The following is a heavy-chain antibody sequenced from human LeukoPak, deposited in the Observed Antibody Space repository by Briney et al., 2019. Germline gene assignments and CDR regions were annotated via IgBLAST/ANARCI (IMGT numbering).Heavy chain of an antibody. V-gene: IGHV1-69*05. J-gene: IGHJ4*02. D-gene: IGHD2-15*01. CDR2: IILIFGTA. CDR1: GGTFSSYA. Sequence: SVKVSCKASGGTFSSYAISWVRQAPGQGLEWMGGIILIFGTANYAQKFQGRVTITTDESTSTAYMELSSLRSEDTAVYYCARSRFLGYCSGGSCYIFDYWGQGTLVTVSS. CDR3: ARSRFLGYCSGGSCYIFDY.